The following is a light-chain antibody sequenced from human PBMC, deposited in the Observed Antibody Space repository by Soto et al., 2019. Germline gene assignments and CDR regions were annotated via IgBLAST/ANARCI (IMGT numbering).Light chain of an antibody. Sequence: EIVLTQSPGTLSLSPGERATLSCRASQSVSSSYLAWYQQKPGQAPRLLIYGASSRTTGIPDRFSGSGSGTDFPLTISRLEPEDCAVYYCQQYGSPWTFGQGTKVEI. V-gene: IGKV3-20*01. CDR2: GAS. CDR1: QSVSSSY. CDR3: QQYGSPWT. J-gene: IGKJ1*01.